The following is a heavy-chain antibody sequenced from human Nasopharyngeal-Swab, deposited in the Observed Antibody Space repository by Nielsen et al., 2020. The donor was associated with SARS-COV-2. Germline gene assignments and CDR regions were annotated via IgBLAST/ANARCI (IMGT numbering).Heavy chain of an antibody. J-gene: IGHJ4*02. CDR1: GFTFSSYA. CDR3: ARGGVWFGELGLDY. CDR2: ISYDGSNK. V-gene: IGHV3-30-3*01. Sequence: GESLKISCAASGFTFSSYAMHWVRQAPGKGLEWVAVISYDGSNKYYADSVRGRFTISRDNSKNTLYLQMNSLRAEDTAVYYCARGGVWFGELGLDYWGQGTLVTVSP. D-gene: IGHD3-10*01.